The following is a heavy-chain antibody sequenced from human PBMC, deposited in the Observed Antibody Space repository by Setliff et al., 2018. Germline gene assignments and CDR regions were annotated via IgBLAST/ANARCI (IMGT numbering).Heavy chain of an antibody. CDR3: AALDWGENFYNVDA. D-gene: IGHD7-27*01. J-gene: IGHJ6*03. CDR2: INGIGTIT. Sequence: GGSLRLSCGASGFTFSNYWMYWVRHVPGKGLVWVSRINGIGTITNYADLVKGRFTISRDNAKNTLYLQMNSLRGEDTGVYFCAALDWGENFYNVDAWGKGTTVTVSS. CDR1: GFTFSNYW. V-gene: IGHV3-74*01.